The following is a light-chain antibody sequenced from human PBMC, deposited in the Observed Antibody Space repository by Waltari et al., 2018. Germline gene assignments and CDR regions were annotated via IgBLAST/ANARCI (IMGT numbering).Light chain of an antibody. CDR2: ETS. CDR3: QLHNGP. V-gene: IGKV1-5*03. Sequence: DIQMTQSPSTLSASVGDRVTITCRARQSINRWLAWYQQKPGKAPKVMIYETSNLESGVPSRFSGSGSGTEFTLTISSLQPDDFATYYCQLHNGPFGGGTKVEI. CDR1: QSINRW. J-gene: IGKJ4*01.